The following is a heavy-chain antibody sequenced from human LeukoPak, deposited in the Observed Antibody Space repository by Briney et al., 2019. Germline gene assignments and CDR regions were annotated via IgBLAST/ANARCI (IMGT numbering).Heavy chain of an antibody. D-gene: IGHD2-2*01. CDR1: GFTVSSNY. Sequence: GGSLRLSCAASGFTVSSNYMSWVRQAPGKGLEWVSLIYSGGDTYYADSVKGRFTISRDNSQKTLYLQMNNLRPDDTAVYYCATRYCSGTSCFRGAFDVWGQGTMVTVSS. CDR3: ATRYCSGTSCFRGAFDV. J-gene: IGHJ3*01. V-gene: IGHV3-66*02. CDR2: IYSGGDT.